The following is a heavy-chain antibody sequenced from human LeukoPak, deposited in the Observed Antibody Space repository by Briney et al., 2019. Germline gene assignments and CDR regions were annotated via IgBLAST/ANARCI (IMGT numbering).Heavy chain of an antibody. D-gene: IGHD2-15*01. CDR1: GFPFNHAW. Sequence: GGSLRLSCAASGFPFNHAWMIWVRQAPGKGLEWVGRIKSKTGGGTTDYAAPVKGRFSISRDDSKNMLYVQMNSLKTEDTAVYYCSWWNSFVQGPYSYYGMDVWGQGTTVTVSS. V-gene: IGHV3-15*01. CDR3: SWWNSFVQGPYSYYGMDV. J-gene: IGHJ6*02. CDR2: IKSKTGGGTT.